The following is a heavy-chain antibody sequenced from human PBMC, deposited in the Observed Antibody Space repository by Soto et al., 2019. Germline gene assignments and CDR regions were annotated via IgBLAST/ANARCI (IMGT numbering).Heavy chain of an antibody. J-gene: IGHJ5*02. CDR3: ARGLNWNYRLNWFDP. Sequence: QVQLQQWGAGLLKPSETLSLTCAVYGGSFSGYYWSWIRQPPGKGLEWIGEINHSGSTNYNPSLKSRVNISVDTTMHQFSLKLSSVTAADTAVYYCARGLNWNYRLNWFDPWGQGTLVTVSA. D-gene: IGHD1-7*01. CDR1: GGSFSGYY. CDR2: INHSGST. V-gene: IGHV4-34*01.